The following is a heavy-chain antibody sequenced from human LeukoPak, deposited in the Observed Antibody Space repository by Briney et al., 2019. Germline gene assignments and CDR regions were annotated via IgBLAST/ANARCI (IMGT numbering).Heavy chain of an antibody. CDR1: GFTFTSYA. D-gene: IGHD1/OR15-1a*01. J-gene: IGHJ3*02. V-gene: IGHV3-23*01. Sequence: AGGSLRLSCAASGFTFTSYAMNWVRQAPGKGLEWVSTISDSGGTTYYADSVKGRFTISRDDSKNTLYLQMNSLRAEDTAVYYCARDFTAGTASDAFDIWGQGTMVAVSS. CDR3: ARDFTAGTASDAFDI. CDR2: ISDSGGTT.